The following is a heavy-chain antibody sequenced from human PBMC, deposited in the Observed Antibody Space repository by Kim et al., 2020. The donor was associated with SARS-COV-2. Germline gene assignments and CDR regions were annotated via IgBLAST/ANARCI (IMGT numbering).Heavy chain of an antibody. V-gene: IGHV1-24*01. CDR1: GYTLTELS. D-gene: IGHD3-10*01. J-gene: IGHJ2*01. Sequence: ASVKVSCKVSGYTLTELSMHWVRQAPGKGLEWMGGFDPEDGETIYAQKFQGRVTMTEDTSTDTAYMELSSLRSEDTAVYYCATGENYYGSGSISSRRPLDLWGRGTLVTVSS. CDR2: FDPEDGET. CDR3: ATGENYYGSGSISSRRPLDL.